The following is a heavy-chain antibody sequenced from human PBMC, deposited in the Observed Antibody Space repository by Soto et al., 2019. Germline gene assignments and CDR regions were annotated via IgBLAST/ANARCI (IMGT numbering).Heavy chain of an antibody. Sequence: GGSLRLSCAASGFTFSSYAMSWVRQAPGKGLEWVSAISGSGGSTYYADSVKGRFTISRDNSKNTLYLQMNSLRAEDTAVYYCAGSDPSGSYYYYGMDVRGQGTTVTVSS. V-gene: IGHV3-23*01. CDR2: ISGSGGST. J-gene: IGHJ6*02. CDR1: GFTFSSYA. D-gene: IGHD1-26*01. CDR3: AGSDPSGSYYYYGMDV.